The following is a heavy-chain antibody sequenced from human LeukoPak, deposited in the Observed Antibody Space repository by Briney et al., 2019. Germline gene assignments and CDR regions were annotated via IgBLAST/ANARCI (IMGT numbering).Heavy chain of an antibody. V-gene: IGHV1-2*02. Sequence: ASVKVSCKASGYTFTGYYMHWVRQAPGQGLEWMGWINPNSGGTNYAQKFQGRVTMTRDTSISTAYMELSRLRSDDTAVYYCAAFRYSQIAGDALDIWGQGTMVTVSS. CDR2: INPNSGGT. CDR3: AAFRYSQIAGDALDI. CDR1: GYTFTGYY. D-gene: IGHD1-1*01. J-gene: IGHJ3*02.